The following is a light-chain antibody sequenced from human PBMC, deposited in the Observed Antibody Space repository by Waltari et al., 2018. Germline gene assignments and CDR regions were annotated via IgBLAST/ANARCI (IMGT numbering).Light chain of an antibody. CDR2: NDT. Sequence: SFVLTQPPSVPVAPGKTATLPCWGDNIGGTSVHWYQQKPGQAPVLVVYNDTDRPSGIPERFSGSNSGNTATLTISRVEVGDEADYYCQLWDIGSDHKVFGSGTKVIVL. CDR1: NIGGTS. CDR3: QLWDIGSDHKV. V-gene: IGLV3-21*03. J-gene: IGLJ1*01.